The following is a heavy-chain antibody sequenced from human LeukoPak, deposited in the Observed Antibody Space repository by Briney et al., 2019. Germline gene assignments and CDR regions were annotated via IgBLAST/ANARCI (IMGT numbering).Heavy chain of an antibody. CDR2: IDTDGSVT. V-gene: IGHV3-74*01. D-gene: IGHD4-11*01. CDR1: GFTFSSYA. CDR3: TRGLQGIDY. Sequence: GGSLRLSCAASGFTFSSYAMSWVRQAPGKGLVWVSHIDTDGSVTNYADSVKGRFTISRDNAKNTLYLQMNSLRAEDTAVYYCTRGLQGIDYWGQGTLVTVSS. J-gene: IGHJ4*02.